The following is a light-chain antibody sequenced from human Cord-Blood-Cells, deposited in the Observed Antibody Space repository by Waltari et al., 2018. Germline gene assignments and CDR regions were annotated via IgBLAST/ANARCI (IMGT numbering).Light chain of an antibody. CDR3: QQYNNWPRT. Sequence: EIVMTQSPATLSVSPGERATLSCRASQRVSSNLAWYQQKPCQAPRLSIYGASTRATGIPARFSGSGSGTDFTLTISSVQAEDCAVYYCQQYNNWPRTFGQGTKVEIK. V-gene: IGKV3-15*01. CDR1: QRVSSN. CDR2: GAS. J-gene: IGKJ1*01.